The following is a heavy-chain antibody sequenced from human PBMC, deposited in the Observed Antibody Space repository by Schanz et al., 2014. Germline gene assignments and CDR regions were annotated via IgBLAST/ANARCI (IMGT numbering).Heavy chain of an antibody. J-gene: IGHJ4*02. V-gene: IGHV1-69*04. D-gene: IGHD6-13*01. Sequence: QVQLVQSGAEVKKPGASVKVSCKASGYTFTSYGINWVRQAPGQGLEWMGRIIPIHGIVNYAQRFQDRVRITADKSTFTAYMDVSSLRSEDTAVYYCARARSWPDYWGQGTLVTVSS. CDR2: IIPIHGIV. CDR3: ARARSWPDY. CDR1: GYTFTSYG.